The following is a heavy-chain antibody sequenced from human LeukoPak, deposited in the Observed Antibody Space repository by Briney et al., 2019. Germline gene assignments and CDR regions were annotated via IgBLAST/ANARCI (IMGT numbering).Heavy chain of an antibody. D-gene: IGHD3-3*01. J-gene: IGHJ4*02. Sequence: GGSLRLSCAAPGFTFDDYGMSWVRQAPGKGLEWVSGINWNGGSTVYADSVKGRFTISRDNAKNSLYLQMNSLRAEDTALYYCARASNYDFWSGYYLLDYWGQGTLVTVSS. V-gene: IGHV3-20*04. CDR3: ARASNYDFWSGYYLLDY. CDR2: INWNGGST. CDR1: GFTFDDYG.